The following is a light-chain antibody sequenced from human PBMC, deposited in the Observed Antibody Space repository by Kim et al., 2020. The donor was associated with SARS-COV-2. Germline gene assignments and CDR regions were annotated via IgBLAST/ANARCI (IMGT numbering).Light chain of an antibody. V-gene: IGLV3-9*01. J-gene: IGLJ3*02. CDR3: QVWDSSTGV. CDR2: RDR. Sequence: VALGQTARITGGGNNIGTKNVPWFQQKPGQAPGLVIYRDRNRPSGIPERFSGSNSGNTATLTISRAQPGDEADYYCQVWDSSTGVFGGGTQLTVL. CDR1: NIGTKN.